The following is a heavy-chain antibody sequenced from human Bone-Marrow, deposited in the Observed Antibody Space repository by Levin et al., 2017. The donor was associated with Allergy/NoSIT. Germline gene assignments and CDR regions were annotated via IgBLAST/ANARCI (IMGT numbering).Heavy chain of an antibody. Sequence: SGPTLVKPTQTLTLTCTFSGFSLSTSGVGVGWIRPPPGKAPEWLALVYWDDDKRYRPSLKTRLTITKDTSKNQVVLTMTNMDPVDTATYYCVRRITAFDVWGQGTMVTVSS. J-gene: IGHJ3*01. CDR3: VRRITAFDV. D-gene: IGHD3-10*01. V-gene: IGHV2-5*02. CDR2: VYWDDDK. CDR1: GFSLSTSGVG.